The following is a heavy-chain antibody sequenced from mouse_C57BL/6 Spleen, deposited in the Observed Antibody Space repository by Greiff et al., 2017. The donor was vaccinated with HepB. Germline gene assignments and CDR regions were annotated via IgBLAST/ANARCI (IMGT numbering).Heavy chain of an antibody. V-gene: IGHV1-69*01. CDR3: ARMDYYGSSSYYFDY. D-gene: IGHD1-1*01. CDR1: GYTFTSYW. CDR2: IDPSDSYT. J-gene: IGHJ2*01. Sequence: VQLQQPGAELVMPGASVKLSCKASGYTFTSYWMHWVKQRPGQGLEWIGEIDPSDSYTNYNQKFKGKSTLTVDKSSSTAYMQLSSLTSEDSAVYYCARMDYYGSSSYYFDYWGQGTTLTVSS.